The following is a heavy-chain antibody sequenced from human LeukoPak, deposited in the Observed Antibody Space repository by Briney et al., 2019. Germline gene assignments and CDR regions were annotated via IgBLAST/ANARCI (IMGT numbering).Heavy chain of an antibody. V-gene: IGHV4-4*07. Sequence: PSETLSLTCTVSGGSISSYYWSWIRQPAGKGLEWIGRMYTSGSTNYNPPLKSRVTMSVDTSKNQFSLKLSSVTAADTAVYYCARESYYYDSSGYYAPDYWGQGTLVTVSS. CDR2: MYTSGST. J-gene: IGHJ4*02. CDR3: ARESYYYDSSGYYAPDY. CDR1: GGSISSYY. D-gene: IGHD3-22*01.